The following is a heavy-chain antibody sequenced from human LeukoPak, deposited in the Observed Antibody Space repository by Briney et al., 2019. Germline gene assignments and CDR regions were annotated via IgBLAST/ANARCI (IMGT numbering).Heavy chain of an antibody. D-gene: IGHD2-15*01. CDR2: IYYSGNT. CDR1: GGSISSYY. V-gene: IGHV4-59*08. Sequence: SETLSLTCTVSGGSISSYYWSWIRQPPGKGLEWIGYIYYSGNTNYHSSLKSRVTISVDTSKNQFSLKLSSVTAADTAVYYCARGWRYNFDHWGQGTLVTVSS. J-gene: IGHJ4*02. CDR3: ARGWRYNFDH.